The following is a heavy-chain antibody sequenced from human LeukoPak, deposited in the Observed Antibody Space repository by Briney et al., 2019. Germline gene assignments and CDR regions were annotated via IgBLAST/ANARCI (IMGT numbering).Heavy chain of an antibody. V-gene: IGHV1-46*01. D-gene: IGHD2-15*01. J-gene: IGHJ6*03. CDR2: INPSGGST. Sequence: ASVKVSCKASGYTFTSYYMHWVRQAPGQGLEWMGIINPSGGSTSYAQKFQGRVTMTRDTSTSTVYMELSSLRSEDTAVYYCARDMGYRSGGSCYYYYMDVWGKGTTVTISS. CDR1: GYTFTSYY. CDR3: ARDMGYRSGGSCYYYYMDV.